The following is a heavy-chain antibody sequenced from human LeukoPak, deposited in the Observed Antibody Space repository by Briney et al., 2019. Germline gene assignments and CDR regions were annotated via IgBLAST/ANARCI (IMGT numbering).Heavy chain of an antibody. CDR2: IYYSGST. CDR1: GGSISSSSYY. V-gene: IGHV4-39*02. Sequence: SETLSLTCTVSGGSISSSSYYWGWIRQPPGKGLEWIGSIYYSGSTYYNPSLKCRVTISVDTSKNQFSLKLSSVTAADTAVYYCARDDRAVAANIGYWGQGTLVTVSS. CDR3: ARDDRAVAANIGY. D-gene: IGHD2-15*01. J-gene: IGHJ4*02.